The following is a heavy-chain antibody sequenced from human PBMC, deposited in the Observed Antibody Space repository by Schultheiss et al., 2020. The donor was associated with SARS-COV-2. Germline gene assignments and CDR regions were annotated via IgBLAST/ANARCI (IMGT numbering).Heavy chain of an antibody. CDR2: IYTSGST. V-gene: IGHV4-61*10. CDR1: GGSVTSHSYY. Sequence: SETLSLTCTVSGGSVTSHSYYWGWIRQPAGKGLEWIGRIYTSGSTNYNPSLKSRVTISVDTSKNQFSLKLSSVTAADTAVYYCARGDTGPYYYYYYGMDVWGQGTTVTVSS. D-gene: IGHD2-8*02. J-gene: IGHJ6*02. CDR3: ARGDTGPYYYYYYGMDV.